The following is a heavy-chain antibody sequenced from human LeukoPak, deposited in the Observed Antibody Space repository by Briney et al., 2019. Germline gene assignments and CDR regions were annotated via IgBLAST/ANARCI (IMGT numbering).Heavy chain of an antibody. J-gene: IGHJ4*02. V-gene: IGHV4-59*01. Sequence: SETLSLTCTVSGGSISSYYWNWIRQPPGKGLEWIGYIYYSGSTNYNPSLKSRVTISVDTSKNQFSLKLSSVTAADTAVYYCARGADSSGYYSIFYFDYWGQGTLVTASS. CDR3: ARGADSSGYYSIFYFDY. CDR1: GGSISSYY. CDR2: IYYSGST. D-gene: IGHD3-22*01.